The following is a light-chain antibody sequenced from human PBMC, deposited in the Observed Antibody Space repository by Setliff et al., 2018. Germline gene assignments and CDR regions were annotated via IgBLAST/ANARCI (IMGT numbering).Light chain of an antibody. J-gene: IGLJ1*01. CDR3: NSYTTSNTYV. CDR1: SSDLGDNNF. V-gene: IGLV2-14*01. Sequence: QSVLTQPASASGSPGQSITISCTGSSSDLGDNNFVSWYQQHPGKAPKLLFYAVNKRPSGVSNRFSASKSANTASLTISGLQAEDEADYYCNSYTTSNTYVFGTGTKVT. CDR2: AVN.